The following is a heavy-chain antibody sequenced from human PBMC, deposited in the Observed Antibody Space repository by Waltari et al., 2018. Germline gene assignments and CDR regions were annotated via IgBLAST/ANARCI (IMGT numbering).Heavy chain of an antibody. J-gene: IGHJ3*01. CDR2: IYSSGST. CDR1: GDSISRSSYY. CDR3: AKRENFNFWRDAFDL. Sequence: QFQLQESGPGLVRPSETLSLACTVSGDSISRSSYYWAWIRQPPGKGLEWIGTIYSSGSTSYNSSLKSRVTISIDTSKIQFSLRLSSVTAADTAVYYCAKRENFNFWRDAFDLWGQGTMVTVSS. D-gene: IGHD3-3*01. V-gene: IGHV4-39*07.